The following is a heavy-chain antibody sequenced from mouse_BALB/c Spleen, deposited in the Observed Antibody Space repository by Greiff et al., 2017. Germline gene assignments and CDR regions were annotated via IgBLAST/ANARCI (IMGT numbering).Heavy chain of an antibody. CDR1: GDSITSGY. D-gene: IGHD1-2*01. CDR3: AREELRLYYAMDY. V-gene: IGHV3-8*02. Sequence: VQLQQSGPSLVKPSQTLSLTCSVTGDSITSGYWNWIRKFPGNKLEYMGYISYSGSTYYNPSLKSRISITRDTSKNQYYLQLNSVTTEDTATYYCAREELRLYYAMDYWGQGTSVTVSS. CDR2: ISYSGST. J-gene: IGHJ4*01.